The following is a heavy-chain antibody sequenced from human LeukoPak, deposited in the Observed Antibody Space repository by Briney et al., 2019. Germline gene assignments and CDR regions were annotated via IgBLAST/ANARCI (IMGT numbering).Heavy chain of an antibody. V-gene: IGHV3-21*01. J-gene: IGHJ5*02. CDR1: GFTFSSYS. D-gene: IGHD2-15*01. CDR2: ISSSSSYI. Sequence: GGSLRLSCAASGFTFSSYSMNWVRQAPGKGLEWVSSISSSSSYIYYADSVKGRFTISRDNAKDSLYLQMNSLRAEDTAVYYCARDLGGVVVAATVWFDPWGQGTLVTVSS. CDR3: ARDLGGVVVAATVWFDP.